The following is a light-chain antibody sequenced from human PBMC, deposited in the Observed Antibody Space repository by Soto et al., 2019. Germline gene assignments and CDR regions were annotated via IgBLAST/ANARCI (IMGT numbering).Light chain of an antibody. V-gene: IGKV1-9*01. CDR1: QGLSSY. J-gene: IGKJ5*01. CDR3: QQYGTLIT. CDR2: AAF. Sequence: DIQLTQSPSFLSASVGDRVTITCRASQGLSSYLAWYQQKPGKAPNLLIYAAFTLQSGVPSRFSGSGSGTDFTLTISRLEPEDFAVYYCQQYGTLITFGQGTRLEIK.